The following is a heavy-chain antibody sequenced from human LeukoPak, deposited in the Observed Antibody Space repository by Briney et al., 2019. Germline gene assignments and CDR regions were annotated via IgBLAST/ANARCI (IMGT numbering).Heavy chain of an antibody. J-gene: IGHJ4*02. CDR1: GYTFTGYY. V-gene: IGHV1-2*02. CDR2: INPNSGGT. Sequence: ASVKVSCKASGYTFTGYYMHWVRQAPGQGLEWMGWINPNSGGTNYAQKFQGRVTMTRDTSISTAYMELSRLRSEDTAVYYCARSGPWTPSFYGDYSFDYWGQGTLVTVSS. D-gene: IGHD4-17*01. CDR3: ARSGPWTPSFYGDYSFDY.